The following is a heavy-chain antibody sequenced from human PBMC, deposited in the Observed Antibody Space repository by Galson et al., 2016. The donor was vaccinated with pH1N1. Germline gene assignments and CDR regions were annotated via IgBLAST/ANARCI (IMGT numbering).Heavy chain of an antibody. J-gene: IGHJ5*01. CDR1: GFSLDTSGVG. V-gene: IGHV2-5*01. CDR2: ICWNDEK. CDR3: AHRRSPYVDFCGGPNWFDS. Sequence: PALVKPTQTLTLTCTVSGFSLDTSGVGVGWIRQPPGKALEWLGGICWNDEKRYSPSLRNSLTITKDASKNQVVLTMTNVDPVDTATYFCAHRRSPYVDFCGGPNWFDSWGQGTLVIVSS. D-gene: IGHD3-3*01.